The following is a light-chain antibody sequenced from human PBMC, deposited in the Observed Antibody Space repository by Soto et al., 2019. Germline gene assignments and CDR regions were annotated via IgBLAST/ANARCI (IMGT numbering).Light chain of an antibody. J-gene: IGLJ1*01. CDR1: SSDIGSYNH. V-gene: IGLV2-14*01. CDR2: EVS. CDR3: IAYTGSSTSYV. Sequence: QSALTQPASVSGSPGQSITISFSGTSSDIGSYNHVAWFQQFPGKGPKLTIYEVSSRPSGVSSRFSGSKSGNTASLTISGLQAEDEADYYCIAYTGSSTSYVFGSGTKVTVL.